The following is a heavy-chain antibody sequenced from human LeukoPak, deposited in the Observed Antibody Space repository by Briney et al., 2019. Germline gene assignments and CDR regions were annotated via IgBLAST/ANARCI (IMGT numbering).Heavy chain of an antibody. CDR1: GGSFSGYY. J-gene: IGHJ4*02. Sequence: SETLSLTCAVYGGSFSGYYWSWIRQPPGKGLEWIGEINHSGSTNYNPSLKSRVTISVDTSKNQFSLKLSSVTAADTAVYYCASLSENLYSSIPFDHWGQGTLVTVSS. CDR3: ASLSENLYSSIPFDH. CDR2: INHSGST. D-gene: IGHD5-18*01. V-gene: IGHV4-34*01.